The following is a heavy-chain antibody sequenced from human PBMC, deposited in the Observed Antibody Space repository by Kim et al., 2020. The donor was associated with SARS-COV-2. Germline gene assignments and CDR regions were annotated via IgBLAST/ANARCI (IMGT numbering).Heavy chain of an antibody. V-gene: IGHV3-30*18. CDR2: ISNDGNDK. CDR1: GFMFSVHG. Sequence: GGSLRLSCAASGFMFSVHGMERVRQAPGKGLEWVAAISNDGNDKYYVDSVKGRFTISRDNSKNTLYLQLDSLTPEDTAVYYCVKLFTSGWYADPWGQGTL. D-gene: IGHD6-19*01. J-gene: IGHJ5*02. CDR3: VKLFTSGWYADP.